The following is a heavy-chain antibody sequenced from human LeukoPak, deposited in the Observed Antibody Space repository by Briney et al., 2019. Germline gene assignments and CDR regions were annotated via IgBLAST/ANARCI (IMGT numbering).Heavy chain of an antibody. J-gene: IGHJ4*02. CDR3: ARGKYYYDNSGYYYPFDY. CDR1: GYTFTSYY. V-gene: IGHV1-46*01. D-gene: IGHD3-22*01. CDR2: INPSGGST. Sequence: ASVKVSCKASGYTFTSYYMHWVRQAPGQGLEWMGIINPSGGSTSYAQKFQGRVTMTTDIATSTAYMELRNLTSDDTAVYYCARGKYYYDNSGYYYPFDYWGQGTQDIVSS.